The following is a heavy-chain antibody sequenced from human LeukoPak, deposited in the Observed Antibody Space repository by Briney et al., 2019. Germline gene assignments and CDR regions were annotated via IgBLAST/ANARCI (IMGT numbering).Heavy chain of an antibody. CDR3: AREGRDGYNYRALDY. CDR1: GGSFSGYY. J-gene: IGHJ4*02. CDR2: INHSGST. V-gene: IGHV4-34*01. Sequence: SSETLSLTCAVYGGSFSGYYWSWIRQPPGKGLEWIGEINHSGSTNYNPSLKSRVTISVDTSKNQFSLKLSSVTAADTAVYYCAREGRDGYNYRALDYWGQGTLVSVSS. D-gene: IGHD5-24*01.